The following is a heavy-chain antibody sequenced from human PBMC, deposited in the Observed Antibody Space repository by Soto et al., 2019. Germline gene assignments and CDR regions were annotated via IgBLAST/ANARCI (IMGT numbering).Heavy chain of an antibody. V-gene: IGHV4-31*03. D-gene: IGHD3-9*01. CDR1: GGSISIGGYY. J-gene: IGHJ4*02. CDR3: AGYDILTGYHDY. Sequence: SETLSLTCTVSGGSISIGGYYWSWIRQHPGKGLEWIGYIYYSGSTYYNPSLKSRVTISVDTSKNQFSLKLSSVTAADTAVYYCAGYDILTGYHDYWGQGTLVTVSS. CDR2: IYYSGST.